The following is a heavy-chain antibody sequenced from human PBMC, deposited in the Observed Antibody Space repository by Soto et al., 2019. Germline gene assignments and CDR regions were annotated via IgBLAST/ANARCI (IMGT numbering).Heavy chain of an antibody. CDR2: ISSSSSYI. CDR1: GFTFSSYS. CDR3: ARAHCSSTSCYAVADY. J-gene: IGHJ4*02. Sequence: GGSLRLSCAASGFTFSSYSMNWVRQAPGKGLEWVSSISSSSSYIYYANSVKGRFTISRDNAKNSLYLQMNSLRAEDTALYYCARAHCSSTSCYAVADYWGQGTLVTVSS. D-gene: IGHD2-2*01. V-gene: IGHV3-21*01.